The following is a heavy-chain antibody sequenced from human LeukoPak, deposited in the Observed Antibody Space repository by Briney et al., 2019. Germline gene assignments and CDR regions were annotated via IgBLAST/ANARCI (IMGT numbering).Heavy chain of an antibody. CDR1: GFTFSTYW. D-gene: IGHD1-20*01. Sequence: GGSLILSCAASGFTFSTYWMNWVRQPPGKGLEWEAIIKEDGIEKYYVDSVRGRFTISRDNAKNSLYLQMNSLRDEDTGVYYCARVNWNDVGSFDYWGQGTLVTVSS. J-gene: IGHJ4*02. CDR3: ARVNWNDVGSFDY. CDR2: IKEDGIEK. V-gene: IGHV3-7*02.